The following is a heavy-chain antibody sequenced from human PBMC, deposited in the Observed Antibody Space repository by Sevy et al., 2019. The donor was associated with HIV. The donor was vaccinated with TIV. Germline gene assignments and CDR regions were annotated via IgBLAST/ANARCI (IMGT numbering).Heavy chain of an antibody. J-gene: IGHJ4*02. CDR3: ARLCYGSADY. D-gene: IGHD3-10*01. CDR1: GFTFSSYW. Sequence: GGSLRLSCAASGFTFSSYWMSWVRQAPGKGLEWVATINQDGSETFYVDSVKGRFTISRHNPRKSLYLQMNSLSADDAVVYYCARLCYGSADYWGQGTLVTVSS. V-gene: IGHV3-7*01. CDR2: INQDGSET.